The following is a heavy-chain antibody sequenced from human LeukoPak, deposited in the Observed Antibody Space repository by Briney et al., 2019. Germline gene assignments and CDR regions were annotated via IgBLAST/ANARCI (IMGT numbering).Heavy chain of an antibody. CDR1: GYTFTSYG. CDR3: ARGFGCSGGSCSYYFDY. J-gene: IGHJ4*02. CDR2: IIPIFGTA. V-gene: IGHV1-69*06. Sequence: SVKVSCKASGYTFTSYGISWVRQAPGQGLEWMGEIIPIFGTANYAQKFQGRVTITADKSTSTAYMELSSLRSEDTAVYYCARGFGCSGGSCSYYFDYWGQGTLVTVSS. D-gene: IGHD2-15*01.